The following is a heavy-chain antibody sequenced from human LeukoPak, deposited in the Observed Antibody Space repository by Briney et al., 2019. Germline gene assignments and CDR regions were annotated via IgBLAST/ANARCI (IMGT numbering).Heavy chain of an antibody. Sequence: QPGRSLRLSCAASGFTFTSYAMHWVRQAPGRGLEWVAVISYDGSDKYYADSVKGRFTISRDNSKNTLYLQMNSLRAEDTAMYYCARGDTAMDIDSWFDPWGQGTRVIVSS. J-gene: IGHJ5*02. CDR3: ARGDTAMDIDSWFDP. V-gene: IGHV3-30*04. CDR2: ISYDGSDK. D-gene: IGHD5-18*01. CDR1: GFTFTSYA.